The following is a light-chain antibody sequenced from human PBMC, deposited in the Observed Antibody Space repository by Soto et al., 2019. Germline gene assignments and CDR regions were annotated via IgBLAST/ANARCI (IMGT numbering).Light chain of an antibody. Sequence: QSALTQPPSASGSPGQSVTISCTGTSSDVGGYNYVSWYQQYSGKAPKLIVYEVNRRPSGVPDRFSGSKSGNTASLTVSGLQAEDEADYHGSSYAGRDSWIFGRGTKGTVL. CDR2: EVN. CDR3: SSYAGRDSWI. CDR1: SSDVGGYNY. J-gene: IGLJ2*01. V-gene: IGLV2-8*01.